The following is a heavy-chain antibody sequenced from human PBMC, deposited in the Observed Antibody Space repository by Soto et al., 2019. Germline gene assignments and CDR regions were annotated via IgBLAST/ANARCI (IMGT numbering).Heavy chain of an antibody. D-gene: IGHD3-10*01. CDR2: IYHSGST. J-gene: IGHJ4*02. V-gene: IGHV4-4*02. CDR1: GGSISSSNW. Sequence: SETLSLTCAVSGGSISSSNWWSWVRQPPGKGLEWIGEIYHSGSTNYNPSLKSRVTISVDKSKNQFPLKLSSVTAADAAVYYCARHLLWFGETWGYFDYWGQGTLVTVSS. CDR3: ARHLLWFGETWGYFDY.